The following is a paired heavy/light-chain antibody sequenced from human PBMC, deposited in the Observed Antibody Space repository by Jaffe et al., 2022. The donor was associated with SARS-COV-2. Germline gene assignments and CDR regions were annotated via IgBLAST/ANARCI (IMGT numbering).Heavy chain of an antibody. CDR3: ATGGASAGLDY. CDR2: IYYSGST. J-gene: IGHJ4*02. CDR1: GGSISSFY. V-gene: IGHV4-59*01. D-gene: IGHD6-13*01. Sequence: QEHLQESGPGLVKPSETLSLTCTVSGGSISSFYWAWIRQPPGKGLESIGYIYYSGSTNYNPSLRSRVTISVDTSKKQFSLKLRSVTAADTAVYYCATGGASAGLDYWGQGTLVTVSS.
Light chain of an antibody. CDR2: RNN. CDR1: SSNIGTNY. CDR3: AAWDDSLSDVV. J-gene: IGLJ2*01. Sequence: QSVLTQPPSASGTPGQRVTISCSGSSSNIGTNYVYWYQQLPGTAPKLLIYRNNLRPSGVPDRISGSKSGTSASLAISGLRSEDEADYYCAAWDDSLSDVVFGGGTKLTVL. V-gene: IGLV1-47*01.